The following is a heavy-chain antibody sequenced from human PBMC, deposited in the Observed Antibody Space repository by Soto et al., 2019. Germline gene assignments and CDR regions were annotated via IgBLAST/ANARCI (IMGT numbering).Heavy chain of an antibody. CDR1: GFTFGNYW. V-gene: IGHV3-74*01. CDR3: ERDFTTAETPGDDFDY. J-gene: IGHJ4*02. Sequence: EVHLVESGGGLVQPGGSLRLSCAVSGFTFGNYWMHWVRQAPGKGLMWVSRINADGRITSYADSVEGRFTISRDNAKNTVSLEMNSLRVEDTAIYYCERDFTTAETPGDDFDYWGQGTLVTVSS. CDR2: INADGRIT. D-gene: IGHD1-1*01.